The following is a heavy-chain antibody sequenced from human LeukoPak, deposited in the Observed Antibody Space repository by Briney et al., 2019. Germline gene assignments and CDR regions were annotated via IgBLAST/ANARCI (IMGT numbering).Heavy chain of an antibody. D-gene: IGHD3-10*01. J-gene: IGHJ4*02. V-gene: IGHV3-21*06. Sequence: PGGSLRLSCAASGFTFSSNWMHWVRQAPGKGLEWVSAMSDSGDSTYYADSVQGRFTISRDNAKNSLYLQMDSLRAEDTALYYCAREGAYGSGSYSLDYWGQGTLVAVSS. CDR1: GFTFSSNW. CDR2: MSDSGDST. CDR3: AREGAYGSGSYSLDY.